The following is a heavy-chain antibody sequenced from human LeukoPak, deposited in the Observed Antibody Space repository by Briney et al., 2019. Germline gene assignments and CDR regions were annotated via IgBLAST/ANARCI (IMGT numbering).Heavy chain of an antibody. Sequence: GGSLRLSCAASGFTFSSYAMSWVRQAPGKGLEWVSAISGSGGSTYYADSVKGRFTISRDNSKNTLYLQMKSLRAEDTAVYYCAKDQGSVAAAVSWFDPWGQGTLVTVSS. J-gene: IGHJ5*02. CDR2: ISGSGGST. CDR1: GFTFSSYA. D-gene: IGHD6-13*01. V-gene: IGHV3-23*01. CDR3: AKDQGSVAAAVSWFDP.